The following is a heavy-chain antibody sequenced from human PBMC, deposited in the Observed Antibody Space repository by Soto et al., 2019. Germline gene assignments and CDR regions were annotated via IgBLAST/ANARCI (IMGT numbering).Heavy chain of an antibody. CDR1: GYTFTSYY. J-gene: IGHJ4*02. CDR2: INPSGGST. CDR3: ARGRYSSSWLY. Sequence: QVQLVQSGAEVKKPGASVKVSCKASGYTFTSYYMHWVRQAPGQGLEWMGIINPSGGSTSYAQKYRGRFTMTSDTSTRTVYMVLSSLRTEDTAVYYWARGRYSSSWLYWGQGTLVTVSS. V-gene: IGHV1-46*01. D-gene: IGHD6-13*01.